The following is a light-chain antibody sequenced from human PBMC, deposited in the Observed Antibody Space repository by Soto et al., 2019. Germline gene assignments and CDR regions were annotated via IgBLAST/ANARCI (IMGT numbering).Light chain of an antibody. CDR3: QQFESSVT. J-gene: IGKJ1*01. Sequence: EIVLTQSPGSLSLSPGERATLSCRASQSVSSTFFAWYQQRPGQAPRLLMYGASSRATGIPERFSSSGSGTDFTLTISRLEPEDFGVYYCQQFESSVTFGQGTKVEI. CDR2: GAS. V-gene: IGKV3-20*01. CDR1: QSVSSTF.